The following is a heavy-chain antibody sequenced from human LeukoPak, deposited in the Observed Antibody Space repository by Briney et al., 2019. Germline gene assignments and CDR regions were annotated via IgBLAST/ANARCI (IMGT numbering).Heavy chain of an antibody. V-gene: IGHV4-31*03. D-gene: IGHD3-10*01. J-gene: IGHJ3*02. CDR2: ISYSGST. Sequence: SQTLSLTCTVSGGSISSGGYYWTWIRQHPGKGLEWIGYISYSGSTNYNPSLKGRITISLDTSKNQFSLQLSSVTAADTAVYYCARDYGPDAFDIWGQGTMVTVSS. CDR1: GGSISSGGYY. CDR3: ARDYGPDAFDI.